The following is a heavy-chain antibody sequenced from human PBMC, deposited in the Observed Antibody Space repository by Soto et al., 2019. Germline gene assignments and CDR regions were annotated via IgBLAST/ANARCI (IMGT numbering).Heavy chain of an antibody. D-gene: IGHD5-12*01. CDR3: ARARGYSGYGDYYGMDV. CDR1: GYTFTSYG. V-gene: IGHV1-18*01. Sequence: ASVKVSCKASGYTFTSYGISWVRQAPGQGLEWMGWISAYNGNTNYAQKLQGRVTMTTDTSTSTAYMELRSLRSDDTAVYYCARARGYSGYGDYYGMDVWGQGTTVTVSS. CDR2: ISAYNGNT. J-gene: IGHJ6*02.